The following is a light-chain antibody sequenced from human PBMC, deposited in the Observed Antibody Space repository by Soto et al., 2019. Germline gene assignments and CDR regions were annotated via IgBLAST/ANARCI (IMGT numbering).Light chain of an antibody. CDR2: DAS. Sequence: EIVLTQSPATLSLSPGERATLSCRSSQSVSSYLAWYQQKPGQAPRLLIYDASNRATGIPARFSGSGSGTDVTLTISSLEPEDYAVYYCQQRGDWPVLTFGGGTKVEIK. J-gene: IGKJ4*01. V-gene: IGKV3-11*01. CDR1: QSVSSY. CDR3: QQRGDWPVLT.